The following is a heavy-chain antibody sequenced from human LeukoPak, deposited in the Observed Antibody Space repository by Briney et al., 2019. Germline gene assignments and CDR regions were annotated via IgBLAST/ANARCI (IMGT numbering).Heavy chain of an antibody. J-gene: IGHJ4*02. V-gene: IGHV3-74*01. CDR2: INSDGGST. Sequence: PGGSLRLSFTASGFTFSSYWMHWVRQAPGKGLVWVSRINSDGGSTSYADSVKGRFTISRDNAKNTLYLQMNSLRAEDTAVYYCARRIQWMAPYYFDYWGQGTLVTVSS. D-gene: IGHD6-19*01. CDR3: ARRIQWMAPYYFDY. CDR1: GFTFSSYW.